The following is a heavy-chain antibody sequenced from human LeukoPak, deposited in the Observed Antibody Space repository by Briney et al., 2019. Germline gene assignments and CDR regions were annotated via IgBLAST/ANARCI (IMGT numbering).Heavy chain of an antibody. CDR2: MNPNSGNT. Sequence: ASVKVSCKASGYTFTSYDINWVRQATGQGLEWMGWMNPNSGNTGYAQKFQGRVTITADESTSTAYMELSSLRSEDTAVYYCAREEMATIPWFDPWGQGTLVTVSS. V-gene: IGHV1-8*03. CDR3: AREEMATIPWFDP. CDR1: GYTFTSYD. J-gene: IGHJ5*02. D-gene: IGHD5-24*01.